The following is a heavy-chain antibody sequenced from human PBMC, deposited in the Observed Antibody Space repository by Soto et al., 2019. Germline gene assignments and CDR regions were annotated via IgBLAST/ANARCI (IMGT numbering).Heavy chain of an antibody. J-gene: IGHJ4*02. CDR3: ARSSGVPAPDFDY. CDR2: MSHDGSNR. D-gene: IGHD3-10*01. V-gene: IGHV3-30-3*01. CDR1: GFAFSIYA. Sequence: PGGSLRLSCAGSGFAFSIYAMHWVRQAPGKGLEWAAVMSHDGSNRYYADAVKGRFTISRDNSKNTVYLEMNSPRAEDTAVYFCARSSGVPAPDFDYWGQGTLVTVSS.